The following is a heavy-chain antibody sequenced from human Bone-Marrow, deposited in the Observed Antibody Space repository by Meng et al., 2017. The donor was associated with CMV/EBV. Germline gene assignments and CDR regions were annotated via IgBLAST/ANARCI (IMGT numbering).Heavy chain of an antibody. CDR1: GYIFSDFG. CDR3: AKVRGYDFWSGHPEADFDY. V-gene: IGHV3-30*02. Sequence: GESLKIPCYASGYIFSDFGMHWVRQAPGKGLEWVAFIRPGGSGKYFGGSVEGRFTISRDNAKNTLYLQMSSLRPDDTAMYYCAKVRGYDFWSGHPEADFDYWGQGTLVTVSS. D-gene: IGHD3-3*01. J-gene: IGHJ4*02. CDR2: IRPGGSGK.